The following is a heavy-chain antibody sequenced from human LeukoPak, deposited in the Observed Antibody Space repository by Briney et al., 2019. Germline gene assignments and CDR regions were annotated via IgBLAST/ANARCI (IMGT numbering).Heavy chain of an antibody. J-gene: IGHJ4*02. Sequence: SVKVSCKASGGTFTSYAISWVRQAPGQGLEWMGRIIPILGIANYAQKFQGRVTITADKSTSTAYMELSSLRSEDTAVYYCARNYGDYAPLDYWGQGTLVTVSS. CDR2: IIPILGIA. CDR3: ARNYGDYAPLDY. CDR1: GGTFTSYA. D-gene: IGHD4-17*01. V-gene: IGHV1-69*04.